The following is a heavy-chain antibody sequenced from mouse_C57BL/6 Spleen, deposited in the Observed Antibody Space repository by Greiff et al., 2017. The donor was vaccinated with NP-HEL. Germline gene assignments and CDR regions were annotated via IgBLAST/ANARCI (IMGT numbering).Heavy chain of an antibody. CDR2: SRNKANDYTT. CDR3: ARDAPYYYGSSYGYFDV. Sequence: EVKLVESGGGLVQSGRSLRLSCATSGFTFSDFYMEWVRQAPGKGLEWIAASRNKANDYTTEYSASVKGRFIVSRDTSQSILYLQMNALRAEDTAIYDCARDAPYYYGSSYGYFDVWGKGTTVTVSS. D-gene: IGHD1-1*01. V-gene: IGHV7-1*01. J-gene: IGHJ1*03. CDR1: GFTFSDFY.